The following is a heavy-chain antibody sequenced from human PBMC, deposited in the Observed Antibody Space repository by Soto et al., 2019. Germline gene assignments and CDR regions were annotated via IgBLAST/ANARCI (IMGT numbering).Heavy chain of an antibody. Sequence: EVQLVESGGGLVQPGGSLRLSCAASGFTFSRYSMNWVRQAPGKGLEWVSYISSSSSTIYYAVSVTGRITTPRDNANNSLYLHMNSLRAEDTAVYYCAREEGLLNWFDPWGQGTLVTVSS. CDR2: ISSSSSTI. V-gene: IGHV3-48*01. D-gene: IGHD1-26*01. CDR3: AREEGLLNWFDP. J-gene: IGHJ5*02. CDR1: GFTFSRYS.